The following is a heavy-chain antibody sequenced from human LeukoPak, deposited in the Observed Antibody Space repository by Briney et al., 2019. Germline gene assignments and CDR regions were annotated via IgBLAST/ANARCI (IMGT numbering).Heavy chain of an antibody. D-gene: IGHD1-1*01. CDR1: GFTFSNYA. Sequence: PGGSLRLSCAASGFTFSNYAMSWVRQAPGKGLEYVSAISSNGGSTYYANSVKGRFTISRDNSKNTLYLQMGSLRAEDMAVYYCARTGTRDYWGQGTLVTVSS. CDR2: ISSNGGST. J-gene: IGHJ4*02. V-gene: IGHV3-64*01. CDR3: ARTGTRDY.